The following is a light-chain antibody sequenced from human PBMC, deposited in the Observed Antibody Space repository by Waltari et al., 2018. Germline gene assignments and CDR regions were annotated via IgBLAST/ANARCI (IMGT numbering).Light chain of an antibody. J-gene: IGLJ3*02. CDR1: SRDVGHFHL. CDR2: DVD. V-gene: IGLV2-23*02. CDR3: CSYAGSAVSV. Sequence: QSALTQTATMSGSPGQSITISCSGASRDVGHFHLVSWYQQHPGKAPTLIVYDVDKRPSGVSNRFSGSKSGNTAFLTISGLQTADEADYYCCSYAGSAVSVFGGGTKLTVL.